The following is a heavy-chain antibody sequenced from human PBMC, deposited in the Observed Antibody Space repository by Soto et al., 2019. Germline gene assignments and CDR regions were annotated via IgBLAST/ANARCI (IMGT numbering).Heavy chain of an antibody. CDR1: GGSISSGGYY. D-gene: IGHD6-6*01. V-gene: IGHV4-31*03. J-gene: IGHJ6*02. Sequence: SETLSLTCTVSGGSISSGGYYWSWIRQHPGKGLEWIGYIYYSGSTYYNPSLKSRVTISVDTSKNQFSLKLSSVTAADTAVYYCARDFKAVAAPPRYYYYYGMDVWGQGTTVTVSS. CDR3: ARDFKAVAAPPRYYYYYGMDV. CDR2: IYYSGST.